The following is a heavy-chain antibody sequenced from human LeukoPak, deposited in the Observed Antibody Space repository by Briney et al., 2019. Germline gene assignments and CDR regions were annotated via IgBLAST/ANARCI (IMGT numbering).Heavy chain of an antibody. Sequence: GGSLRLSCAASGFTVSSNYTSWVRQAPGKGLEWVSVIYSGGSTYYADSVKGRFTISRDNSKNTLYLQMNSLRAEDTAVYYCARDWSGSGARGYWGQGTLVTVSS. J-gene: IGHJ4*02. CDR1: GFTVSSNY. CDR2: IYSGGST. D-gene: IGHD3-3*01. CDR3: ARDWSGSGARGY. V-gene: IGHV3-53*01.